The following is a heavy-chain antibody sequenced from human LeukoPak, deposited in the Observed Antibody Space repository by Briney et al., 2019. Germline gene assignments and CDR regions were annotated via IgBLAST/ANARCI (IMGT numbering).Heavy chain of an antibody. CDR2: IYTSGST. V-gene: IGHV4-61*02. Sequence: PSQTLSLTCTVSGGSISSDSYCWNWIRQPAGKGLEWIGRIYTSGSTDYNPSLKSRVTISVDTAKNQFSRKLTSVTAADTAVYYCARWGDLYWYFDLWGRGTLVTVSS. D-gene: IGHD2-21*02. CDR3: ARWGDLYWYFDL. CDR1: GGSISSDSYC. J-gene: IGHJ2*01.